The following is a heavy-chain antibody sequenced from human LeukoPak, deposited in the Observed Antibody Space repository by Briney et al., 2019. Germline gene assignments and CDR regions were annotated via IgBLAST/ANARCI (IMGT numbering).Heavy chain of an antibody. V-gene: IGHV3-21*01. D-gene: IGHD3-10*01. CDR2: ISSSSSYI. J-gene: IGHJ3*02. CDR3: ARDRVTMVRGVIWGAFDI. Sequence: GGSPRLSCAASGFTFSSYSMNWVRQAPGKGLEWVSSISSSSSYIYYADSVKGRFTISRDSAKNSLYLQMNSLRAEDTAVYYCARDRVTMVRGVIWGAFDIWGQGTMVTVSP. CDR1: GFTFSSYS.